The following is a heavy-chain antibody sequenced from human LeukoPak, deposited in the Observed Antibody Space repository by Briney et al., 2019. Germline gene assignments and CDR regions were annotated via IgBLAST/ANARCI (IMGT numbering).Heavy chain of an antibody. J-gene: IGHJ4*02. D-gene: IGHD5-12*01. Sequence: GSVKVSCKASGYSFTGYYMHWVRQAPGQGLEWMGCINPNSGGTNYEQKFQGRVTMTRDTSISTAYMELSRLTSADTAVYYCARAGYTGFDLGYWGQGTLVTVSS. V-gene: IGHV1-2*02. CDR3: ARAGYTGFDLGY. CDR2: INPNSGGT. CDR1: GYSFTGYY.